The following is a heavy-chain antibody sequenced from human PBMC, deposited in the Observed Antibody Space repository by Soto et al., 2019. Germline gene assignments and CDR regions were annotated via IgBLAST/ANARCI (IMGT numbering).Heavy chain of an antibody. CDR1: GYSFTSYW. CDR3: ARHVGDIVVVVAATEGAFDI. D-gene: IGHD2-15*01. CDR2: IDPSDSYT. J-gene: IGHJ3*02. V-gene: IGHV5-10-1*01. Sequence: VESLKISCKGSGYSFTSYWISWVRQMPGKGLEWMGRIDPSDSYTNYSPSFQGHVAISADKSISTAYLQWSSLKASDTAMYYCARHVGDIVVVVAATEGAFDIWGQGTMVTVSS.